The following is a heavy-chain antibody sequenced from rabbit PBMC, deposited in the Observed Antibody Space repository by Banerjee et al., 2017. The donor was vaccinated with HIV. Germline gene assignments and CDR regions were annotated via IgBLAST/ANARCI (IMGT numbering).Heavy chain of an antibody. D-gene: IGHD6-1*01. J-gene: IGHJ4*01. Sequence: QEQLVESGGGLVQPEGSLTLTCTASGFSFSGDFWICWVRQAPGKGLEWIACISASRGTTYYVTWAKGRFTISKTSSTTVTLQMTTLTVADTATYFCARGDGYAAYGFNLWGPGTLVTVS. CDR1: GFSFSGDFW. V-gene: IGHV1S45*01. CDR3: ARGDGYAAYGFNL. CDR2: ISASRGTT.